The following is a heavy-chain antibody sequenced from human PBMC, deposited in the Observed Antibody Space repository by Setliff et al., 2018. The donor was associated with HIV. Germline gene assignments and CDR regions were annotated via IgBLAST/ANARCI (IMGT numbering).Heavy chain of an antibody. D-gene: IGHD6-19*01. CDR1: GGSISSGSYY. CDR3: ARDRGHSSGWYSGSFDY. CDR2: IYTSGST. J-gene: IGHJ4*02. V-gene: IGHV4-61*02. Sequence: SETLSLTCTVSGGSISSGSYYWSWIRQPAGKGLEWIGRIYTSGSTNYNPSLKSRVTISVDTSKNQFSLKLSSVTAADTAVYYWARDRGHSSGWYSGSFDYWGQGTRVTVSS.